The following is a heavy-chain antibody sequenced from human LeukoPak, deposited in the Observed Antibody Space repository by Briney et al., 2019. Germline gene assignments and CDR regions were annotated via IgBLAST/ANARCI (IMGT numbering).Heavy chain of an antibody. CDR2: INAGNGNT. V-gene: IGHV1-3*03. D-gene: IGHD1-26*01. J-gene: IGHJ4*02. CDR3: ARWDGIVGAIDY. CDR1: GYTFTSYA. Sequence: ASVKVSCKASGYTFTSYAMHWVRQAPGQRLEWMGWINAGNGNTKYSQEFQGRVTITRDTSASTAYMELSSLRSEDMAVYYCARWDGIVGAIDYWGQGTLVTVSS.